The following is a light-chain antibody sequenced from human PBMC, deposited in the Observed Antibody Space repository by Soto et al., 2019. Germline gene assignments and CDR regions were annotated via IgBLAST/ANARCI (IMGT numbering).Light chain of an antibody. CDR2: AAS. J-gene: IGKJ3*01. CDR3: QQANSFPFT. Sequence: DIQMTQSPSYVSASIGDRVTITCRASQIIGSWLAWYQQKPGKAPTLLIHAASSLQSGVPTRFSGSGSGTDFTLTITSLQAEDSATYYYQQANSFPFTFDPGTKLDIK. CDR1: QIIGSW. V-gene: IGKV1-12*02.